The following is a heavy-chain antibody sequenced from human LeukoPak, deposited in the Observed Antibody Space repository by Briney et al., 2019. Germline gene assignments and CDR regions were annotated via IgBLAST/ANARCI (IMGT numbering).Heavy chain of an antibody. V-gene: IGHV3-74*01. CDR2: INSDGSST. J-gene: IGHJ4*02. CDR3: ARARNGSYDY. CDR1: GFTFSNYW. D-gene: IGHD1-26*01. Sequence: GGSLRLSCAASGFTFSNYWVHWVRQAPGKGLVWVSGINSDGSSTSYADSVKGRFNISRDNAKNTAYLQMNSLRADDTAVYYCARARNGSYDYWGQGTLVTVSS.